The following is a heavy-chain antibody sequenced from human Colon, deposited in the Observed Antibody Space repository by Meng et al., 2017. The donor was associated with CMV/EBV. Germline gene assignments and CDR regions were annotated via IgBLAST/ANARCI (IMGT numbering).Heavy chain of an antibody. D-gene: IGHD1-26*01. CDR1: GFPFTSG. Sequence: GESLKISWEASGFPFTSGMHWVRQAPGKGLEWVSFIRFRTTETFYRESVRGRFTISRDNSKRTLYLHMTSLRAEDTALYYCVRDGGEPATTFFAFDIWGQGTMVTVSS. J-gene: IGHJ3*02. V-gene: IGHV3-30*02. CDR2: IRFRTTET. CDR3: VRDGGEPATTFFAFDI.